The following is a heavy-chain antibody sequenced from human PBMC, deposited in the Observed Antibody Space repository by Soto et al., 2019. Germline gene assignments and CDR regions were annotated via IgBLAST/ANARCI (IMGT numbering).Heavy chain of an antibody. V-gene: IGHV3-30*03. Sequence: QAQLVESGGGVVQPGRSLRLSCAASGFAFSSYGMHWVRQAPGTGLECVAVISYDGSLQHYADSVKGRFTISRDNSKNMVLLQMSSLRAEDTAVYYCVSDRGYGHASVPYSWGQGTLVSGSS. CDR1: GFAFSSYG. D-gene: IGHD5-18*01. CDR3: VSDRGYGHASVPYS. CDR2: ISYDGSLQ. J-gene: IGHJ4*02.